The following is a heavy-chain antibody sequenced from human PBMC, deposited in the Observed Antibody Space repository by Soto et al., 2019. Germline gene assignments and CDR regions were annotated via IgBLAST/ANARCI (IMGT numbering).Heavy chain of an antibody. V-gene: IGHV1-8*01. CDR2: MNPNSGNT. Sequence: ASVKGSFKASGYPFTSYDINWVRQATGQGLEWVGWMNPNSGNTGYAQKFQGRVTMTRNTSISTAYMELSSLRSEDTAVYYCARVNWNYVYYYYGMDVWGQGTTVTVSS. CDR3: ARVNWNYVYYYYGMDV. CDR1: GYPFTSYD. J-gene: IGHJ6*02. D-gene: IGHD1-7*01.